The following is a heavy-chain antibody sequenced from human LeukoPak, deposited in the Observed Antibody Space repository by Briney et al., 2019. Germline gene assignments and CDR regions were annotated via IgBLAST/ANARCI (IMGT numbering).Heavy chain of an antibody. CDR1: GGTFSSYA. J-gene: IGHJ4*02. D-gene: IGHD6-25*01. Sequence: ASVEVSCKASGGTFSSYAISWVRQAPGQGLEWMGRIIPILGIANYAQKFQGRVTITADKSTSTAYMELSSLRSEDTAVYYCAIARPYHSSDLDYWGQGTLVTVSS. CDR2: IIPILGIA. CDR3: AIARPYHSSDLDY. V-gene: IGHV1-69*04.